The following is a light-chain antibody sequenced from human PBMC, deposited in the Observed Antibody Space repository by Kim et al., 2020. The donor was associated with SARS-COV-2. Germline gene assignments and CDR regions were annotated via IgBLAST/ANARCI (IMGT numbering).Light chain of an antibody. CDR3: HQYGSSPLYT. CDR2: GAS. V-gene: IGKV3-20*01. J-gene: IGKJ2*01. Sequence: IVLTQSPATLSLSPGERATLSCRASQSVSSYLAWYQQKPGQAPRLLIYGASSRATGIPDRFSGSGSGTDFTLTISRLEPEEFAVYYCHQYGSSPLYTFGQGTKLEI. CDR1: QSVSSY.